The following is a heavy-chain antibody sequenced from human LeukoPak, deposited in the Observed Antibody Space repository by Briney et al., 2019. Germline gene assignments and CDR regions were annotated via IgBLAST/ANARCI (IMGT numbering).Heavy chain of an antibody. D-gene: IGHD1-26*01. CDR3: ARVLAYRWYFDL. Sequence: GGSLRLSCAASGFTVSSNYKSWVRQAPGKGLEWVSIIYSGGSTYYADSVKGRFTISRDNAKNSLYLQMNSLRAEDTAVYYCARVLAYRWYFDLWGRGTLVTVSS. J-gene: IGHJ2*01. CDR1: GFTVSSNY. V-gene: IGHV3-66*01. CDR2: IYSGGST.